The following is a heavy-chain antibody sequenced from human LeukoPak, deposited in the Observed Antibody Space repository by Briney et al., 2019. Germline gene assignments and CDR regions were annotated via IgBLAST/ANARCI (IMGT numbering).Heavy chain of an antibody. V-gene: IGHV3-53*01. Sequence: GGSLRLSCAASGFTFSSNYMSWVRQAPGKGLEWVSVIYSGGSTYYADSVKGRFTISRDNSKNTLYLQMNSLRAEDTAVYYCARGYCSGGSCYPDAFDIWGQGTMVTVSS. D-gene: IGHD2-15*01. CDR3: ARGYCSGGSCYPDAFDI. CDR2: IYSGGST. CDR1: GFTFSSNY. J-gene: IGHJ3*02.